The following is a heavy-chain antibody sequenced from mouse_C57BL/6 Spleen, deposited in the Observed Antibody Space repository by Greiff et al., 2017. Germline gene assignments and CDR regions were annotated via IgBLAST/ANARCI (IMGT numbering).Heavy chain of an antibody. D-gene: IGHD1-1*01. CDR1: GYTFTSYW. V-gene: IGHV1-52*01. CDR2: IDPSDSDT. CDR3: ARRATLDYFDY. Sequence: QVQLQQPGAELVRPGSSVKLSCKASGYTFTSYWMHWVKQRPIQGLEWIGNIDPSDSDTHYNQKFKDKATVTVDTSSSTDYMQLSSLTSEDSAVYYCARRATLDYFDYWGQGTTLTVSS. J-gene: IGHJ2*01.